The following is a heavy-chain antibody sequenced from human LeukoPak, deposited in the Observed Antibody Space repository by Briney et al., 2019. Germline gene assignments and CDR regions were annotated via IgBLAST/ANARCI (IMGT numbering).Heavy chain of an antibody. J-gene: IGHJ4*02. CDR2: IIPIFGTS. Sequence: SVKVSCKASGGSFNAYAISWVRQAPGQGLEWMGGIIPIFGTSNYAQKLQGRVTISTDESTSTAYMEVSSLRSEDTAIYYCARGLDASMETAYDYWGQGTLVTVSS. CDR1: GGSFNAYA. V-gene: IGHV1-69*05. D-gene: IGHD5-18*01. CDR3: ARGLDASMETAYDY.